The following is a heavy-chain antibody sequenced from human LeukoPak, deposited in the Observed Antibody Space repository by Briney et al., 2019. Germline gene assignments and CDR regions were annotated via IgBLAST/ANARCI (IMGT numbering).Heavy chain of an antibody. V-gene: IGHV1-2*02. CDR2: INSKSGGT. D-gene: IGHD4-17*01. CDR3: ARVLGNSPGLRGPFGWFDP. Sequence: ASVKVSCKASGYTFSGYYMHWVRQAPGQGLEWMGWINSKSGGTNYSQKFQGRVTMTRDTSISTAYMELRRLRSDDTAVYYCARVLGNSPGLRGPFGWFDPWGQGTLVTVSS. J-gene: IGHJ5*02. CDR1: GYTFSGYY.